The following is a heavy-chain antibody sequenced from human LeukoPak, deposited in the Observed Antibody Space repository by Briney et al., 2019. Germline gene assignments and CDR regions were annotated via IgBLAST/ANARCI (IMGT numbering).Heavy chain of an antibody. J-gene: IGHJ4*02. CDR3: ARDQYYYDSSGYYEFDY. V-gene: IGHV3-30-3*01. CDR1: GFTFSSYA. Sequence: GGSLRLSCAASGFTFSSYAMHWVRQAPGKGLEWVAVISYDGSNKYYADSVKGRFTISRDNSKDTLYLQMNSLRAEDTAVYYCARDQYYYDSSGYYEFDYWGQGTLVTVSS. D-gene: IGHD3-22*01. CDR2: ISYDGSNK.